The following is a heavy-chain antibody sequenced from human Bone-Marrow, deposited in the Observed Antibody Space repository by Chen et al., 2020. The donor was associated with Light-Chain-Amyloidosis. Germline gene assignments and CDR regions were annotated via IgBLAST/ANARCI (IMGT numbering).Heavy chain of an antibody. Sequence: EVQLLESGGGLVQPGGSLRLSCAASGFTFSSYSMAWVRQAPGQGLEWLSDVIASGGSTFYADSVKGRFTISRDNSKNTLYLQMNSLRADDTALYYCARSSGWWAYNFWGQGTLVTVSS. CDR2: VIASGGST. J-gene: IGHJ4*02. V-gene: IGHV3-23*01. D-gene: IGHD6-19*01. CDR1: GFTFSSYS. CDR3: ARSSGWWAYNF.